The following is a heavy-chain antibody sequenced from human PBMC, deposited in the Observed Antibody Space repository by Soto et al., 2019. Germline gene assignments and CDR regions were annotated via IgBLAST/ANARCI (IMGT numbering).Heavy chain of an antibody. CDR2: IYSSGTT. CDR1: GDSINNGGHY. D-gene: IGHD1-26*01. CDR3: ARSAVGATKSGFDS. Sequence: QVQLQESGPGLVKPSQTLSLTCNVSGDSINNGGHYWSWIRQPPGKCLEWIGFIYSSGTTYYNPSLKSRVTISAHTSKIQFALKLNSVTAADTAVYYCARSAVGATKSGFDSWGQGTLVTVSS. V-gene: IGHV4-31*03. J-gene: IGHJ4*02.